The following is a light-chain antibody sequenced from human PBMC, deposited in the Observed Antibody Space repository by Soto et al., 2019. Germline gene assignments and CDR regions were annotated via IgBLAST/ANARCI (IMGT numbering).Light chain of an antibody. CDR3: QSYDNILSGPL. CDR2: KNN. J-gene: IGLJ3*02. V-gene: IGLV1-40*01. Sequence: QSALTQPPSVSGAPGQTITMSCTGSGSNVGASYDVHWYQVLPGAGPRLLIYKNNNRPSGVPDRFSGSKSGTSASLAITGLRAEDEADYYCQSYDNILSGPLFGGGTKLT. CDR1: GSNVGASYD.